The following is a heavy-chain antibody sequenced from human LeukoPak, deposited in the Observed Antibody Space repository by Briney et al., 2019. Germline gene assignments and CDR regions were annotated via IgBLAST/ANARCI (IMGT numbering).Heavy chain of an antibody. CDR3: ARANALYCSSTSCLFDY. J-gene: IGHJ4*02. Sequence: GASVKVSCKASGYTFTGYYMHWARQAPGQGLEWMAWINPNSGGTYYAQNFHDRITMTRDTSISTAYMELSRLRSDDTAIYYCARANALYCSSTSCLFDYWGQGTLVTVSS. CDR1: GYTFTGYY. CDR2: INPNSGGT. D-gene: IGHD2-2*01. V-gene: IGHV1-2*02.